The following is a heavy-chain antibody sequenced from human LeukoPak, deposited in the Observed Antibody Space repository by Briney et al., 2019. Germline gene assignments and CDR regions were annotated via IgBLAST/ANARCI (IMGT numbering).Heavy chain of an antibody. J-gene: IGHJ5*01. V-gene: IGHV3-74*01. CDR2: IKGDGSHT. CDR1: GFTFSNYW. D-gene: IGHD3-9*01. Sequence: GGSLRLSCAASGFTFSNYWMHWVRQAPAQGLVWVSRIKGDGSHTIYADSVKGRFTISRDNAKNTLYLQMRSLRAEDTAVYYCVRDWDHFDFDSWGQGTLVTVSS. CDR3: VRDWDHFDFDS.